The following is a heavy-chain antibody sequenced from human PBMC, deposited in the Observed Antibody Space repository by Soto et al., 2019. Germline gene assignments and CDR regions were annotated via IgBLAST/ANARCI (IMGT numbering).Heavy chain of an antibody. V-gene: IGHV1-24*01. Sequence: ASVKVSCKVSGYTLTELSMHWVRQAPGKGLEWMGGFDPEDGETIYAQKFQGRVTMTEDTSTDTAYMELSSLRSEDTAVYYCAPDHGRYRAFDIWRQGTMVTVSS. CDR1: GYTLTELS. J-gene: IGHJ3*02. CDR3: APDHGRYRAFDI. CDR2: FDPEDGET. D-gene: IGHD1-26*01.